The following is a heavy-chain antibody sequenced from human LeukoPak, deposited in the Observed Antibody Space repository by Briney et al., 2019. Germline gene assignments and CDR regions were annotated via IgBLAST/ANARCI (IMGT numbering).Heavy chain of an antibody. V-gene: IGHV3-23*01. CDR3: AKLPVAGTDYYYYGMDV. CDR1: GFTFSSYA. D-gene: IGHD6-19*01. Sequence: GGSLRLSCAASGFTFSSYAMSWVRQAPGKWLEWVSAISGSGGSTYYADSVKGRFTISRDNSKNTLYLQMNSLRAEDTAVYYSAKLPVAGTDYYYYGMDVWGQGTTVTVSS. CDR2: ISGSGGST. J-gene: IGHJ6*02.